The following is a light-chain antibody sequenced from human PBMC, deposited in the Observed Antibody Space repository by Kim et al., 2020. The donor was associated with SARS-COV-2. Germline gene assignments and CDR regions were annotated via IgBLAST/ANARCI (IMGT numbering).Light chain of an antibody. CDR2: QDS. CDR1: KLGDKY. CDR3: QAWDSSTTYV. V-gene: IGLV3-1*01. Sequence: SYELTQPPSVSVSPGQTASITCSGDKLGDKYAFWYQQKPGQSPVLVIYQDSKRPSGIPERFSGSSSGNTATLTISGTQAMDEADYYCQAWDSSTTYVFGT. J-gene: IGLJ1*01.